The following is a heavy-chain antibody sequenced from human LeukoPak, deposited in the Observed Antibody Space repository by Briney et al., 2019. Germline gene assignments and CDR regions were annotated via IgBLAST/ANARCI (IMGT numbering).Heavy chain of an antibody. CDR2: ISAYNGNT. V-gene: IGHV1-18*01. J-gene: IGHJ5*02. Sequence: AASVKVSCKASGYTFTSYGISWVRQAPGQGPEWMGWISAYNGNTNYAQKLQGRVTMTTDTSTSTAYMELRSLRSDDTAVYYCARDDSGYTSNWFDPWGQGTLVTVSS. CDR1: GYTFTSYG. CDR3: ARDDSGYTSNWFDP. D-gene: IGHD5-12*01.